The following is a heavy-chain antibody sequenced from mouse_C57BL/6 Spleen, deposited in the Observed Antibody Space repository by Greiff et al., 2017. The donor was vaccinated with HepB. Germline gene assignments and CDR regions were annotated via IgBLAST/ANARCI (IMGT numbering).Heavy chain of an antibody. CDR2: ISDGGSYT. Sequence: EVQLVESGGGLVKPGGSLKLSCAASGFTFSSYAMSWVRQTPEKRLEWVATISDGGSYTYYPDNVKGRFTISRDNAKNNLYLQMSHLKSEDTAMYYCARDRGGNYVRSAMDYWGQGTSVTVSS. CDR3: ARDRGGNYVRSAMDY. V-gene: IGHV5-4*01. J-gene: IGHJ4*01. D-gene: IGHD2-1*01. CDR1: GFTFSSYA.